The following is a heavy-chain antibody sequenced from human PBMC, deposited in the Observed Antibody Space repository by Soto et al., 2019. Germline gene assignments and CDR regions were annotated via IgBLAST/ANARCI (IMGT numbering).Heavy chain of an antibody. J-gene: IGHJ6*02. CDR2: IYYSGST. CDR1: GGSISSYY. Sequence: PSETLSLTCTVSGGSISSYYWSWIRQPPGKGLEWIGYIYYSGSTNYNPSLKSRVTISVDTSKNQFSLKLSSVTAADTAVYYCARDRNPYGYYYYYGMDVWGQGTTVTVSS. D-gene: IGHD2-21*01. V-gene: IGHV4-59*01. CDR3: ARDRNPYGYYYYYGMDV.